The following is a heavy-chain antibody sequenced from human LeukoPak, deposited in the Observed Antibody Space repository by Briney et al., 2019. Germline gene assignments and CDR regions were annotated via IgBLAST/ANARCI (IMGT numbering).Heavy chain of an antibody. Sequence: GASVKVSCKASGYTFTGYYMHWVRQAPGQGLEWMGWINPNSGGTNYAQKFQGRVTMTRDTSISTAYMKLSRLRSDDTAVYYCARVGYGDYPPFDYWGQGTLVTVSS. J-gene: IGHJ4*02. D-gene: IGHD4-17*01. CDR3: ARVGYGDYPPFDY. CDR1: GYTFTGYY. CDR2: INPNSGGT. V-gene: IGHV1-2*02.